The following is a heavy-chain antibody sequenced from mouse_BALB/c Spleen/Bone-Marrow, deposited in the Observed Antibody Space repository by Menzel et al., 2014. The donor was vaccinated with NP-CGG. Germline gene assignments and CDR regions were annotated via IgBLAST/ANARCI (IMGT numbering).Heavy chain of an antibody. CDR2: ISSGSSTI. CDR1: GFTFSSFG. D-gene: IGHD2-4*01. J-gene: IGHJ4*01. Sequence: EVQVVESGGGLVQPGGSRKLSCAASGFTFSSFGTHWVRQAPEKGLEWVAYISSGSSTIYYADTVKGRFTISRDNPKNTLFLQMTSLRSEDTAMYYCARKGALITHYYAMDYWGQGTSVTVSS. V-gene: IGHV5-17*02. CDR3: ARKGALITHYYAMDY.